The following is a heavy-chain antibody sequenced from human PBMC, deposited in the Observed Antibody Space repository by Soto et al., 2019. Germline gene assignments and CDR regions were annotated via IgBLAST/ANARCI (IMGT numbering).Heavy chain of an antibody. CDR1: GGSISSYY. J-gene: IGHJ6*02. V-gene: IGHV4-59*01. CDR2: IYYSGST. D-gene: IGHD3-16*01. CDR3: ARSYWDYVRPNAYYYYCGMDG. Sequence: PSETLSLTCTVSGGSISSYYWSWIRQPPGKGLEWIGYIYYSGSTNYNPSLKSRVTISVDTSKNQFSLKLSSVTAAYTAVYYCARSYWDYVRPNAYYYYCGMDGWRQGTTVTVSS.